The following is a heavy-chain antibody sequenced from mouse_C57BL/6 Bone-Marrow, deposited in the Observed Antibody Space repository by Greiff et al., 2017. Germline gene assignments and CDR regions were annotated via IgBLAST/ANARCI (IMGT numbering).Heavy chain of an antibody. CDR2: ISDGGSYT. Sequence: DVHLVESGGGLVKPGGSLKLSCAASGFTFSSYAMSWVRQTPEKRLEWVATISDGGSYTYYPDNVKGRFTISRDNAKNNLYLQRSHLKSEDTAMYYCARDLLLLYLYAIDYWGQRASVTVSS. D-gene: IGHD1-1*01. V-gene: IGHV5-4*01. J-gene: IGHJ4*01. CDR1: GFTFSSYA. CDR3: ARDLLLLYLYAIDY.